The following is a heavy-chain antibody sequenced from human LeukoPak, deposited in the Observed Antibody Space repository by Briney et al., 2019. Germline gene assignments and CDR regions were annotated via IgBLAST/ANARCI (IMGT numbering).Heavy chain of an antibody. V-gene: IGHV3-48*02. Sequence: PGRSLRLSCAASGFSFSSSNMHWVRQAPGKGLEWVTFISGTSTATHYADSAKGRFTIPRDIGRKSLYLQMNSLRDEDPAVYYCARGGGRSYSDAFDIWGQGTVVTVSS. CDR1: GFSFSSSN. CDR3: ARGGGRSYSDAFDI. CDR2: ISGTSTAT. J-gene: IGHJ3*02. D-gene: IGHD1-26*01.